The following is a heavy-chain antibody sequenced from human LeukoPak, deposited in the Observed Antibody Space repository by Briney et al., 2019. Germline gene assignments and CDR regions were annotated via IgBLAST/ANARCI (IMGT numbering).Heavy chain of an antibody. J-gene: IGHJ4*02. CDR1: GGSISSSSHY. Sequence: SETLSLTCTVSGGSISSSSHYWGWIRQPPGKGLEWIGSIYYSGSTYYNPSLKSRVTISVDTSKNQFSLKLSSVTAADTAVYYCARLLTILGTFDYWGQGTLVTVSS. CDR2: IYYSGST. CDR3: ARLLTILGTFDY. D-gene: IGHD3-9*01. V-gene: IGHV4-39*01.